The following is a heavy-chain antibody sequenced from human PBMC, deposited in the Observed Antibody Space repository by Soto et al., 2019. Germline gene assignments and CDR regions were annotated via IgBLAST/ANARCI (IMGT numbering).Heavy chain of an antibody. CDR3: ARGSDYYASGSYPDGYY. Sequence: GGSLRLSCAASGFTFSSYGMHWVRQAPGKGLEWVAVIWYDGSNKYYADSVKGRFTISRDNSKNTLYLQMSSLRAEDTAVYYCARGSDYYASGSYPDGYYWGQGTLVTVSS. CDR1: GFTFSSYG. CDR2: IWYDGSNK. V-gene: IGHV3-33*01. D-gene: IGHD3-10*01. J-gene: IGHJ4*02.